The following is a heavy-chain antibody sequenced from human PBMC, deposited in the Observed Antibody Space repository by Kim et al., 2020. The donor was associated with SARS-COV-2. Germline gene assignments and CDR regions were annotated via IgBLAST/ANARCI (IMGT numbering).Heavy chain of an antibody. CDR1: GFTFDEYA. CDR2: FSWNSGSI. Sequence: GGSLRLSCAASGFTFDEYAMHWVRQAPGKGLEWVSGFSWNSGSIGYADSVKGRFTISRDNAKNSLYLQMNSRRAEDTALYYCSKDRSPAHRYSSSWTQPSAYYFDYWGQGTLVTVSS. J-gene: IGHJ4*02. V-gene: IGHV3-9*01. CDR3: SKDRSPAHRYSSSWTQPSAYYFDY. D-gene: IGHD6-13*01.